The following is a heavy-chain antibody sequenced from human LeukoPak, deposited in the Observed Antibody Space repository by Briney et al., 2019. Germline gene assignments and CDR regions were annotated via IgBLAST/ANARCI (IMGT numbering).Heavy chain of an antibody. J-gene: IGHJ6*02. CDR1: GGSISSYY. CDR2: IYYSGST. V-gene: IGHV4-59*08. Sequence: SETLSLTCTVSGGSISSYYWSWIQQPPGKGLEWIGYIYYSGSTNYNPSLKSRVTISVDTSKNQFSLKLSSVTAADTAVYYCARRTGYYYGMDVWGQGTTVTVSS. D-gene: IGHD3-10*01. CDR3: ARRTGYYYGMDV.